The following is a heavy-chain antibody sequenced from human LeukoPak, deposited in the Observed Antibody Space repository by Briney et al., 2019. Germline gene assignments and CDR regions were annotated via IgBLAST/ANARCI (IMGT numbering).Heavy chain of an antibody. CDR2: IYYSGGNT. J-gene: IGHJ4*02. Sequence: GGSLRLSCAASGFTFSTYAMSWVRQAPGKGLEWVSTIYYSGGNTYSADSVKGRFTISRDNAKNTLYLQMNSLRAEDTAVYYCAKDQGQAVVPRRFDYWGQGTLVNVSS. D-gene: IGHD2-15*01. CDR1: GFTFSTYA. V-gene: IGHV3-23*01. CDR3: AKDQGQAVVPRRFDY.